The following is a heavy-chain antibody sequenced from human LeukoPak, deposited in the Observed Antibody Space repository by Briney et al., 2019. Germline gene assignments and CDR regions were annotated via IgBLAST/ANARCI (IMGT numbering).Heavy chain of an antibody. CDR3: AKDPRGYSYGVYYFDY. CDR2: ISSSSSTI. D-gene: IGHD5-18*01. CDR1: GFTFSSYS. V-gene: IGHV3-48*01. J-gene: IGHJ4*02. Sequence: PGGSLRLSCAASGFTFSSYSMNWVRQAPGKGLEWVSYISSSSSTIYYADSVKGRFTISRDNAKNSLYLQMNSLRAEDTAVYYCAKDPRGYSYGVYYFDYWGQGTLVTVSS.